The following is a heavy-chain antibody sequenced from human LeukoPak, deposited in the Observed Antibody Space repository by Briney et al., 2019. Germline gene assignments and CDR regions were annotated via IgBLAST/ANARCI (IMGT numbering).Heavy chain of an antibody. CDR3: ARGKGRYCSSTSCLNWFDP. D-gene: IGHD2-2*01. V-gene: IGHV4-34*01. CDR1: GGSFSGYY. J-gene: IGHJ5*02. Sequence: PSETLSLTCAVSGGSFSGYYWSWIRQPPGKGLEWIGEINHSGSTNYNPSLKSRVTISVDTSKNQFSLKLSSVTAADTAVYYCARGKGRYCSSTSCLNWFDPWGQGTLVTVSS. CDR2: INHSGST.